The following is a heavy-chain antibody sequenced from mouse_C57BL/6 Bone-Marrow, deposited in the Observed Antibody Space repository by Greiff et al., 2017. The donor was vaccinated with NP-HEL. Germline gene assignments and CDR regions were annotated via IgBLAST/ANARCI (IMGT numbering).Heavy chain of an antibody. V-gene: IGHV1-76*01. CDR3: ARGSYDGYYFDY. J-gene: IGHJ2*01. CDR2: IYPGTGST. Sequence: QVHVKQSGAELVRPGASVKLSCKTSGYIFTSYWIHWVKQRSGQGLEWIARIYPGTGSTYYNEKFKDKATLTADQSSSTAYMQLSSLKSEDSVVFFCARGSYDGYYFDYWGQGTTLTVSS. CDR1: GYIFTSYW. D-gene: IGHD2-12*01.